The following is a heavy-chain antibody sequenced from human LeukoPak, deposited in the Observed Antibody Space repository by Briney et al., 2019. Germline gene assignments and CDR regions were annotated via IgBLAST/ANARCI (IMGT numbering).Heavy chain of an antibody. J-gene: IGHJ4*02. Sequence: PGASVKVSCKASGYTFTGYYMHWVRQAPGQGLEWMGWINPNSGGTNYAQKLQGRVTMTRDTSISTAYMELSRLRSDDTAVYYCARARVGATTKDYWGQGTLVTVSS. D-gene: IGHD1-26*01. CDR3: ARARVGATTKDY. V-gene: IGHV1-2*02. CDR1: GYTFTGYY. CDR2: INPNSGGT.